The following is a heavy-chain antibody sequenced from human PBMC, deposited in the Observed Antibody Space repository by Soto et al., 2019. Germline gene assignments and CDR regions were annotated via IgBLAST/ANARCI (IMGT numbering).Heavy chain of an antibody. D-gene: IGHD3-3*01. J-gene: IGHJ5*02. CDR2: ISWNSGSI. CDR1: GFTFDDYA. CDR3: AKDFFTYYDFWSGYPMKNWFDP. Sequence: GGSLRLSCAASGFTFDDYAMHWVRQAPGKGLEWVSGISWNSGSIGYADSVKGRFTISRDNAKNSLYLQMNSLRAEDTALYYCAKDFFTYYDFWSGYPMKNWFDPWGQGTLVTVSS. V-gene: IGHV3-9*01.